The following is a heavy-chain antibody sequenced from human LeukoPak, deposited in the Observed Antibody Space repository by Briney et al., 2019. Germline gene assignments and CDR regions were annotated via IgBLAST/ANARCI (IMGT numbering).Heavy chain of an antibody. D-gene: IGHD3-22*01. Sequence: SETLSLTCTVSGYSISSGYYWGWIRQPPGKGLEWIGSIYHSGSTSYNPSLKSRVTISVDTSKNQFSLKLSSVTAADTAVYYCARYSYYDSSGHHWGQGTLVTVSS. CDR1: GYSISSGYY. CDR3: ARYSYYDSSGHH. CDR2: IYHSGST. J-gene: IGHJ4*02. V-gene: IGHV4-38-2*02.